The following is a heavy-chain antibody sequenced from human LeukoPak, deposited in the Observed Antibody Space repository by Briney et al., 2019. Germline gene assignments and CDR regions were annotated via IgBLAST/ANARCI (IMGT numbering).Heavy chain of an antibody. D-gene: IGHD3-10*02. CDR1: GGPISSYY. V-gene: IGHV4-59*08. Sequence: SETLSLTCTVSGGPISSYYWSWIRQPPGKGLEWIGYIYYSGSTNYNPSLKSRVTISVDTSKNQFSLKLSSVTAADTAVYYCARSGGVRRAFDIWGQGTMVTVSS. CDR3: ARSGGVRRAFDI. J-gene: IGHJ3*02. CDR2: IYYSGST.